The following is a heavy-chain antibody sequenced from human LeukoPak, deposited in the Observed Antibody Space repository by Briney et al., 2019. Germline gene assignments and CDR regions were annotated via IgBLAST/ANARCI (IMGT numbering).Heavy chain of an antibody. V-gene: IGHV4-30-2*02. CDR1: GGSISSGGYS. Sequence: SETLSLTCAVSGGSISSGGYSWSWIRQPPGKGLEWIGYIYHSGSTYYNPSLKSRVTISVDRSKNQFSLKLSSVTAADTAVYYCASMTYYYGSGSYSDWGQGTLVTVSS. CDR2: IYHSGST. J-gene: IGHJ1*01. CDR3: ASMTYYYGSGSYSD. D-gene: IGHD3-10*01.